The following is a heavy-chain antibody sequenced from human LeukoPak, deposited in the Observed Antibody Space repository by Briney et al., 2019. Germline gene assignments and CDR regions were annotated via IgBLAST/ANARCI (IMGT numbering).Heavy chain of an antibody. V-gene: IGHV1-24*01. D-gene: IGHD2-2*01. CDR2: FDPEDGET. CDR3: ARELPRGGYCSSTSCPVDY. CDR1: GYTLTELS. Sequence: ASVKVSCKVSGYTLTELSMHWVRQAPGKGLEWMGGFDPEDGETIYAQKFQGRVTMTEDTSTDTAYMELRSLRSDDTAVYYCARELPRGGYCSSTSCPVDYWGQGTLVTVSS. J-gene: IGHJ4*02.